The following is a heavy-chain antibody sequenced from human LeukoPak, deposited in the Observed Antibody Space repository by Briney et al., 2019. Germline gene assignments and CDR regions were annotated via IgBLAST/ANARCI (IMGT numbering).Heavy chain of an antibody. J-gene: IGHJ6*03. CDR3: ASSVGSLGIYYYYMDV. CDR1: GFTFSSYA. Sequence: GGSLRLSCAASGFTFSSYAMSWVRQAPGKGLEWVSAISGSGGSTYYADSVKGRFTISRDNSKNTLYLQMNSLRAEDTAVYYCASSVGSLGIYYYYMDVWGKGTTVTVSS. D-gene: IGHD1-26*01. CDR2: ISGSGGST. V-gene: IGHV3-23*01.